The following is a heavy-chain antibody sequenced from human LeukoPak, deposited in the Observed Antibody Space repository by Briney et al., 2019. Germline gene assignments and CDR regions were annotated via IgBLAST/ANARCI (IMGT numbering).Heavy chain of an antibody. CDR1: GYTFTSYG. Sequence: GASVKISCKASGYTFTSYGISWVRQAPGQGLEWMGWISAYNGNTNYAQKLQGRVTMTTDTSTSTAYMELRSLRSDDTAVYYCARDPPVYYYDSSGDYDYWGQGTLVSVP. D-gene: IGHD3-22*01. CDR2: ISAYNGNT. J-gene: IGHJ4*02. V-gene: IGHV1-18*01. CDR3: ARDPPVYYYDSSGDYDY.